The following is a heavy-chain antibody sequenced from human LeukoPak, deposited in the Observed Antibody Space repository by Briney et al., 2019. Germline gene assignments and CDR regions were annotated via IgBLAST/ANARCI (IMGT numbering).Heavy chain of an antibody. D-gene: IGHD3-22*01. CDR2: IYHSGNT. CDR3: ARYDRSGYFFH. V-gene: IGHV4-38-2*01. Sequence: PSETLSLTCDVSGYSTSNNCYRGWIRQPPGKGPEWIGSIYHSGNTHYNPSLQSRVTISVDMSKSQFSLHLSSVTAADTAVYYCARYDRSGYFFHWGQGTLVTVSS. CDR1: GYSTSNNCY. J-gene: IGHJ4*02.